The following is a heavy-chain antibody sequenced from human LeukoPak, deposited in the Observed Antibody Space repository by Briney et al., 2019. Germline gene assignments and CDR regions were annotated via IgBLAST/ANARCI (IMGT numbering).Heavy chain of an antibody. CDR2: ISHHGANK. CDR1: GFTFSTYG. Sequence: GGSLRLSCVASGFTFSTYGMSWVRQAPGKGLEWVAVISHHGANKFYGDSVKGRFTISRDNSKNTLYLQMNSLRAEDTAVYYCAKDLTGTAAEVYFQHWGQGTLVTVSS. V-gene: IGHV3-30*18. J-gene: IGHJ1*01. CDR3: AKDLTGTAAEVYFQH. D-gene: IGHD2-21*02.